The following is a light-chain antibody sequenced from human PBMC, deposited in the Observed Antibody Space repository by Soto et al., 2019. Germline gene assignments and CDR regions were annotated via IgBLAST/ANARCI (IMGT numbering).Light chain of an antibody. Sequence: QSALTQPASLSGSPGQSITISCTGTSSDIGAYDYVSWFQQHPGKAPKLMISEVNNRPSGVSNRFSGSKSGNTASLIISGLQAEDESDYYCSSYTSRGTPMGFGTGTKVTVL. CDR1: SSDIGAYDY. CDR2: EVN. V-gene: IGLV2-14*01. CDR3: SSYTSRGTPMG. J-gene: IGLJ1*01.